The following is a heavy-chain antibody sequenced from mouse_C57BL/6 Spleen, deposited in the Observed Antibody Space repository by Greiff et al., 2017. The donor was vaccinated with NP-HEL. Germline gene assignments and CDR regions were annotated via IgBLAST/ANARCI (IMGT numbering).Heavy chain of an antibody. V-gene: IGHV5-4*03. CDR1: GFTFSSYA. J-gene: IGHJ4*01. CDR2: ISDGGSYT. Sequence: EVKVVESGGGLVKPGGSLKLSCAASGFTFSSYAMSWVRQTPEKRLEWVATISDGGSYTYYPDNVKGRFTISRDNAKNNLYLQMSHLKSEDTAMYYCARPSNYYAMDYWGQGTSVTVSS. D-gene: IGHD5-1*01. CDR3: ARPSNYYAMDY.